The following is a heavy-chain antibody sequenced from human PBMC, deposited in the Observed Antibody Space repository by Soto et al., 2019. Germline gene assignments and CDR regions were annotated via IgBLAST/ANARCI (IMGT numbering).Heavy chain of an antibody. J-gene: IGHJ4*01. CDR3: AILPKGSVVNG. CDR1: GSSFRDHS. V-gene: IGHV3-48*02. CDR2: ISSSSENI. D-gene: IGHD2-8*02. Sequence: PGGSLRLSCVGSGSSFRDHSMNWVRQPPAKGLQWISYISSSSENIYYADSVKGRFTVSRDNAKNTLFLQMNSLRDDDSAIYYCAILPKGSVVNGWGQGSLVTVSS.